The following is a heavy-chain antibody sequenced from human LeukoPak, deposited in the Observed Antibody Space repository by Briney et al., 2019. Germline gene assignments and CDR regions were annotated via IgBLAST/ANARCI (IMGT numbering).Heavy chain of an antibody. CDR3: ARLQGYDSSGYLPYYFDY. V-gene: IGHV5-51*01. D-gene: IGHD3-22*01. Sequence: GESLKISCKGSGYSFTRYWIGWVRQMPGKGLEWMGIIYVGDSYPRYSPSFQGQVTISVDKSISTAYLKWSSLKASDTAMYYCARLQGYDSSGYLPYYFDYWGQGTLVTVSS. J-gene: IGHJ4*02. CDR2: IYVGDSYP. CDR1: GYSFTRYW.